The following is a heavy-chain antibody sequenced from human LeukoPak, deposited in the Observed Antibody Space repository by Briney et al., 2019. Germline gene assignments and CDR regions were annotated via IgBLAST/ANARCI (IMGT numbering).Heavy chain of an antibody. CDR1: GYSFTSYW. J-gene: IGHJ3*02. V-gene: IGHV5-51*01. Sequence: GESLKISCKGFGYSFTSYWIGWVRQMPGKGLEWMGIIYPGDSDTRYSPSFQGQVTISADKSISTAYLQWSSLKASDTAMYYCALGYYYDSSGNTGAFDIWGQGTMVTVSS. CDR2: IYPGDSDT. CDR3: ALGYYYDSSGNTGAFDI. D-gene: IGHD3-22*01.